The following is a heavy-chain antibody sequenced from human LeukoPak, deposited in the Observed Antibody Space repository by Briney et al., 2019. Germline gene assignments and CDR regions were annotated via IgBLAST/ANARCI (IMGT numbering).Heavy chain of an antibody. CDR1: GYTFTGYY. CDR2: IKPNSGGT. J-gene: IGHJ5*02. CDR3: ARVAAAGTWWFDP. Sequence: ASVKVSCKASGYTFTGYYMDWVRQAPGQGLEWMGWIKPNSGGTNYAQKFQGRDTMTRDTSISTAYMELRRLRSDDTAVDYCARVAAAGTWWFDPWGEGTLVTVSS. V-gene: IGHV1-2*02. D-gene: IGHD6-13*01.